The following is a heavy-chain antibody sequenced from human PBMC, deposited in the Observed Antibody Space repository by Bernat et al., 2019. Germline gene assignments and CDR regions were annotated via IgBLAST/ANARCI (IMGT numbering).Heavy chain of an antibody. CDR2: IKSKTDGGTT. D-gene: IGHD4-17*01. V-gene: IGHV3-15*07. Sequence: EVQLVESGGGLVKPGGSLRLSCAASGFTFSNAWMNWVRQAPGKGLEWVGRIKSKTDGGTTDYAAPVNGRFTISRDDSKNTLYLQMNSLKPEDTAVYYCTTVPRVLYGDYMYFDYWGQGTLVTVSS. CDR3: TTVPRVLYGDYMYFDY. CDR1: GFTFSNAW. J-gene: IGHJ4*02.